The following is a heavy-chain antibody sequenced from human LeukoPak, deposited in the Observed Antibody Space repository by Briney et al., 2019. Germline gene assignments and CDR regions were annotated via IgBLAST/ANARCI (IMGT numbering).Heavy chain of an antibody. CDR1: GFTFSSYW. Sequence: GGSLRLSCAASGFTFSSYWMSWVRQAPGKGLEWVANIKQDGSEKYYVDSVKGRFTTSRDNAKNSLYLQMSSLRAEDTAVYYCARSKYYYDSSGYSSDYFDYWGQGTLVTVSS. J-gene: IGHJ4*02. CDR3: ARSKYYYDSSGYSSDYFDY. V-gene: IGHV3-7*01. CDR2: IKQDGSEK. D-gene: IGHD3-22*01.